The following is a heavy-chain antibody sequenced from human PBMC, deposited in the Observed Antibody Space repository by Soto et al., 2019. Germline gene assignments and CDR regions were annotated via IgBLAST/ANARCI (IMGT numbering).Heavy chain of an antibody. V-gene: IGHV5-51*01. Sequence: GESLKISCKASGYSFTANWIGWVRQMPGKGLEWMGIIYPGDSDARYSPSFQGQVTISVDKSISTAYLQWSSLKASDTAMYYCARSTVTRRQPYYYYYYMDVWGKGTTVTVSS. CDR3: ARSTVTRRQPYYYYYYMDV. CDR2: IYPGDSDA. D-gene: IGHD4-4*01. CDR1: GYSFTANW. J-gene: IGHJ6*03.